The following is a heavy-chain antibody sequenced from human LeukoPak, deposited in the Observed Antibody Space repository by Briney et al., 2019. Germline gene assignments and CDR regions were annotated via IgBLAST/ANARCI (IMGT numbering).Heavy chain of an antibody. Sequence: SETLSLTCTVSGYSISRGYSWGWIRQPPGKGLEWIGNIYHSGSTNYSPSLKSRVTISVDTSKNQFSLKLSSVTAADTAVYYCATVEMATITFDYWGQGTLVTVSS. V-gene: IGHV4-38-2*02. D-gene: IGHD5-24*01. CDR2: IYHSGST. J-gene: IGHJ4*02. CDR1: GYSISRGYS. CDR3: ATVEMATITFDY.